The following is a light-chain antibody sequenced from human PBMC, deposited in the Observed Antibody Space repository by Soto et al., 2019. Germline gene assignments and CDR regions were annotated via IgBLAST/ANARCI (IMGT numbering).Light chain of an antibody. CDR2: GAS. CDR1: HSVSSRY. Sequence: EIVLTQSPGTLSLSPGERATLSCRASHSVSSRYFAWYQQKPGQAPRLLIYGASSRATGIPDRFSGSGSGTDFPLTISRLEPEDFAVYYCQQYGSSPPYTFGQGTKLEIK. J-gene: IGKJ2*01. V-gene: IGKV3-20*01. CDR3: QQYGSSPPYT.